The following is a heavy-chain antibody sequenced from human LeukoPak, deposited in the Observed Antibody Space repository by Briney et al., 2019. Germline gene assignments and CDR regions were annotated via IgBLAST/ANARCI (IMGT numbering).Heavy chain of an antibody. CDR1: GGSISSYY. J-gene: IGHJ6*02. V-gene: IGHV4-59*01. CDR2: IYYSGST. D-gene: IGHD3-22*01. Sequence: PSETLPLTCTVSGGSISSYYWSWIRQPPGKGLEWIGYIYYSGSTNYNPALKSRVTISVDTSKNQFSLKLSSVTAADTAVYYCARALGELDSSAEYPLGGNYYYGMDVWGQGTTVTVSS. CDR3: ARALGELDSSAEYPLGGNYYYGMDV.